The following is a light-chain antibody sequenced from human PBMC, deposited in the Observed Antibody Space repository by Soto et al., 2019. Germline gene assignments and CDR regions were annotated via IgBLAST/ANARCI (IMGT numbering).Light chain of an antibody. CDR2: EVN. J-gene: IGLJ1*01. CDR3: NSYTSSNTYV. Sequence: QSALTQPPSVSGSPGQSDTISCTGTSSDVGSYNRVSWYQQPPGTAPKLMIYEVNNRPSGVPDRFSGSKSGNTASLTITGLQAEDEADYYCNSYTSSNTYVFGTGTKVTVL. V-gene: IGLV2-18*02. CDR1: SSDVGSYNR.